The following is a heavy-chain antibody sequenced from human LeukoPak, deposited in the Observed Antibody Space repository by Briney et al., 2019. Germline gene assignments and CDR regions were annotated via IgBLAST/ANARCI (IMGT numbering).Heavy chain of an antibody. CDR2: IYPGDSDT. D-gene: IGHD6-13*01. J-gene: IGHJ5*02. CDR3: ARRAAVIDWFDP. V-gene: IGHV5-51*01. Sequence: GESLKISCKGSGYSFTSYWIVWVRQMPGKGLEWMGIIYPGDSDTRYNPSFQGQVTISADKSINTVYLQWSSLKASDTAIYYCARRAAVIDWFDPWDQGTLVSVSS. CDR1: GYSFTSYW.